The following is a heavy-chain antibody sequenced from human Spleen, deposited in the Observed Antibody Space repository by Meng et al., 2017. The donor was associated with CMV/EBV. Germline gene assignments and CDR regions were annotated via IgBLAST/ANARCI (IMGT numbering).Heavy chain of an antibody. D-gene: IGHD3-16*01. Sequence: RREWGPGVERPSETLSLPCTVPGSSFSSYYRSWILQPGGKGLEWIGRIDTSGSTNYNPSLKSRVTMSVDTSKNQFSLKLSSVTAADTAVYYCARYLLGAHFDYWGQGTLVTVSS. CDR3: ARYLLGAHFDY. V-gene: IGHV4-4*07. CDR1: GSSFSSYY. CDR2: IDTSGST. J-gene: IGHJ4*02.